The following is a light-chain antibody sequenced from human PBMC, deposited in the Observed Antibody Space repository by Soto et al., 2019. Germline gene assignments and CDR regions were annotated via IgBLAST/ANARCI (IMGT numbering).Light chain of an antibody. CDR3: QQRYNWPIT. V-gene: IGKV3-11*02. CDR2: ADS. Sequence: EIVLTHSPATLSLSTGERATLSFRASQSISGYLGWYQQKPGQAPRLLIYADSNRATGIPARFSGSGSGRDFTLTISSLEPEDFSVYYCQQRYNWPITFGQGTRLEI. CDR1: QSISGY. J-gene: IGKJ5*01.